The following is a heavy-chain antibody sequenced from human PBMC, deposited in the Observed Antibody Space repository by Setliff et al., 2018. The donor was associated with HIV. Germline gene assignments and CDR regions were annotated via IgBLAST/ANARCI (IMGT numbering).Heavy chain of an antibody. D-gene: IGHD2-15*01. CDR1: DNSIRSYY. CDR2: IYQTGTT. V-gene: IGHV4-59*08. CDR3: ARHLSRQSGGFWFLDL. J-gene: IGHJ2*01. Sequence: SETLSLTCTVSDNSIRSYYWSWIRQPPGKGLEWIGYIYQTGTTSYNPPLRSRVSMSLDTSKNQSSLRLSSVTAADTAVYYCARHLSRQSGGFWFLDLWGRGTLVTVSS.